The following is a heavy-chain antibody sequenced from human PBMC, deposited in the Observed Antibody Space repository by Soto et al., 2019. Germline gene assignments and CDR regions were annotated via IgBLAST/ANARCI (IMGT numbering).Heavy chain of an antibody. CDR3: ARERADY. CDR1: GFSFSSYA. V-gene: IGHV3-30-3*01. CDR2: ISYDGSNK. J-gene: IGHJ4*02. Sequence: QVQLVESGGGVVQPGRSLRLSCAASGFSFSSYAMHWVRQAPGKGLEWVAVISYDGSNKYYADSVKGRFTISRDNSKNTLYLQMNTLSGDDTAVFYCARERADYWGQGTLVTVSS.